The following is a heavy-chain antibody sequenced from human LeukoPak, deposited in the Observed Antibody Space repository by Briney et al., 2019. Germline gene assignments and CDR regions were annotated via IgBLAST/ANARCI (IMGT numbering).Heavy chain of an antibody. CDR2: INWNGGST. D-gene: IGHD6-13*01. Sequence: GGSLRLSCAASGFTFDDYGMSWVRQAPGKGLEWVSGINWNGGSTGYADSVKGRFTISRDNAKSSLYLQMNSLRAEDTAVYYCATSRGSWPDYFDYWGQGTLVTVSS. CDR1: GFTFDDYG. V-gene: IGHV3-20*04. J-gene: IGHJ4*01. CDR3: ATSRGSWPDYFDY.